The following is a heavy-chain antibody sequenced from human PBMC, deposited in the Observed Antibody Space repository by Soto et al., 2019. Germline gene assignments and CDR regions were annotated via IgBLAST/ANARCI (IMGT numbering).Heavy chain of an antibody. CDR2: ISASSSSI. V-gene: IGHV3-21*01. J-gene: IGHJ3*02. CDR3: VRDAYNRDAFDI. CDR1: GFNFITFS. Sequence: DAQLVESGGGLVKPGGSLRLSCAASGFNFITFSMNWVRQAPGKGLEWVSSISASSSSIYYAESVKGRFTVSRDNAKNSLYLQMNSLTAEDTALYYCVRDAYNRDAFDIWGQGTTVTVSS. D-gene: IGHD1-20*01.